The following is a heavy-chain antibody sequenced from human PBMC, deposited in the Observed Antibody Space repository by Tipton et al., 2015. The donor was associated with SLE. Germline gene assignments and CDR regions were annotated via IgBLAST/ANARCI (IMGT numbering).Heavy chain of an antibody. Sequence: SLRLSCAASGFTFSDYYMSWIGQTPGKGLEWVSYISSSSSYTNYADSAKGRFTISRDNAKNSLYLQMNSLRAEDTAVYYCARVLTVAGFDYWGQGTLVTVSS. CDR1: GFTFSDYY. CDR2: ISSSSSYT. CDR3: ARVLTVAGFDY. J-gene: IGHJ4*02. V-gene: IGHV3-11*05. D-gene: IGHD6-19*01.